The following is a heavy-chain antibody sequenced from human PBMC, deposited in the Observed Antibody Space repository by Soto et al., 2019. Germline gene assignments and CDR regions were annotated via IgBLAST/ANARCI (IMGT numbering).Heavy chain of an antibody. CDR2: IYASGNT. Sequence: QVQLQESGPGLVKPSETLSLTCTVSGASISNYYWSWIRQPAGKGLEWIGRIYASGNTNYNPSLKSRVTMSVDTSKNQFSLNLNSVTAADTAVYFCARDSRSAAGTVAYWGQGTLVTVS. CDR3: ARDSRSAAGTVAY. J-gene: IGHJ4*02. CDR1: GASISNYY. D-gene: IGHD6-13*01. V-gene: IGHV4-4*07.